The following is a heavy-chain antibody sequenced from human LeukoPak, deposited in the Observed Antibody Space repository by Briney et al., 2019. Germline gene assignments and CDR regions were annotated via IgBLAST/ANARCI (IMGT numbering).Heavy chain of an antibody. J-gene: IGHJ6*03. V-gene: IGHV1-69*13. Sequence: ASVKVSCKASGYTFTGYYMHWVRQAPGQGLEWMGGIIPIFGTANYAQKFQGRVTITADESTSTAYMELSSLRSEDTAVYYCARGPTPLYYYYMDVWGKGTTVTISS. CDR3: ARGPTPLYYYYMDV. CDR2: IIPIFGTA. CDR1: GYTFTGYY.